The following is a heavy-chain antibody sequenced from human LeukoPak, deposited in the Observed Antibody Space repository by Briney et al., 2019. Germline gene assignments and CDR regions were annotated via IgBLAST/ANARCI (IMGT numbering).Heavy chain of an antibody. CDR1: GGSISNYY. V-gene: IGHV4-59*01. CDR3: ARGTMMVGP. J-gene: IGHJ5*02. Sequence: PSETLSLTCTVSGGSISNYYWSWIRQPPGKGLEWIGFIYYSGSTTYNPSLKSRATISVDTSKNQFSLKLSSVTAADMAVYYCARGTMMVGPWGQGTLVTVSS. CDR2: IYYSGST. D-gene: IGHD3-22*01.